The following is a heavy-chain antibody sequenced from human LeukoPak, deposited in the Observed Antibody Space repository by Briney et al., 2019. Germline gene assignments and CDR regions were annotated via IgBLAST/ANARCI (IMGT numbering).Heavy chain of an antibody. CDR3: ARGGQWLVFNYYYYGMDV. CDR1: GYTFTSYD. CDR2: MNPNSGNT. Sequence: GASVKVSCKASGYTFTSYDINWVRQATGQGLEWMGWMNPNSGNTGYAQKFQGRVTMTRNTSISTAYMELSSLRSEDTAVYYCARGGQWLVFNYYYYGMDVWGQGTTVTVSS. J-gene: IGHJ6*02. V-gene: IGHV1-8*01. D-gene: IGHD6-19*01.